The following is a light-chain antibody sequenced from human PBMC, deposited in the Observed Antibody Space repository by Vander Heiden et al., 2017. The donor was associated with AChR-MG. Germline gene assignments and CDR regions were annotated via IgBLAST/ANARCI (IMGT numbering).Light chain of an antibody. CDR1: SRDVGAFNY. Sequence: QSALTLPDSVSGSPGQSLTIACTGTSRDVGAFNYVSWDQQHPGKAPKLMVYDVSARPSGVSNRFSGSKSGNTASLTISGLQAEDEADYYCSSYTTSITWVFGGGTKLTVL. CDR2: DVS. V-gene: IGLV2-14*01. CDR3: SSYTTSITWV. J-gene: IGLJ3*02.